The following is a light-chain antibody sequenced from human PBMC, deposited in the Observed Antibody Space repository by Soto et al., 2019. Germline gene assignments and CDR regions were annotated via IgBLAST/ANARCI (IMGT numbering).Light chain of an antibody. J-gene: IGKJ1*01. CDR1: QTISSW. V-gene: IGKV1-5*03. CDR3: EHYNSYSEA. Sequence: DIQMTQSPSTLSGSVGDRVTITCRASQTISSWLAWYQQKPGKAPKLLIYKASTLKSGVPSRSSGRGSGPEFTLTISSLQPDYFAAYYGEHYNSYSEAFGQGTKVEGK. CDR2: KAS.